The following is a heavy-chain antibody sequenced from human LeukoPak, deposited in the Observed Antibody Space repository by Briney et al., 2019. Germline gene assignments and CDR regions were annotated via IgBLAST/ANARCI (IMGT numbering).Heavy chain of an antibody. J-gene: IGHJ4*02. D-gene: IGHD3-10*01. V-gene: IGHV4-38-2*02. CDR3: ARVSRFGELFY. CDR1: GYSISSGYC. Sequence: SETLSLTCSVSGYSISSGYCWGWIRQPPRKGLEGIGSIYHSGSTYYNPSLKSRVTISVDTSKNQFSLKLSSVTAADTAVYYCARVSRFGELFYWGQGTLVTVSS. CDR2: IYHSGST.